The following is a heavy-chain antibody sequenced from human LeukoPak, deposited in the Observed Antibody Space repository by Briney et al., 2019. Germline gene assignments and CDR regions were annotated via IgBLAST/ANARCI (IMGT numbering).Heavy chain of an antibody. D-gene: IGHD3-22*01. CDR2: IIPIFGTA. CDR3: ARDSDYYDSSGDNWFDP. V-gene: IGHV1-69*13. J-gene: IGHJ5*02. Sequence: ASVKVSCKASGYTFTSYAMHWVRQAPGQRLEWMGGIIPIFGTANYAQKFQGRVTITADESTSTAYMELSSLRSEDTAVYYCARDSDYYDSSGDNWFDPWGQGTLVTVSS. CDR1: GYTFTSYA.